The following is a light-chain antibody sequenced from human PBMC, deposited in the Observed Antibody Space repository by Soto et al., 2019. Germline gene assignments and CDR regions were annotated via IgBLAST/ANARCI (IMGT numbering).Light chain of an antibody. CDR2: IAS. V-gene: IGKV3-20*01. CDR3: KTYGTSPWT. J-gene: IGKJ1*01. CDR1: QSVNSDY. Sequence: EIVLTQSPGTLSLFPGERATLSCRATQSVNSDYLAWYQQKPGQAPRLLIYIASRRATGIPDRLSGSGSGTDFTLTIDRLEPEDFAMYYCKTYGTSPWTFGQGTKVEIK.